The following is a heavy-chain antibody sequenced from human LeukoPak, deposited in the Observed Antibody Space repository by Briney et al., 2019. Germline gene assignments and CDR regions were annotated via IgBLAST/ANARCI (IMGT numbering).Heavy chain of an antibody. J-gene: IGHJ4*02. CDR2: IYSGGST. CDR1: GFTFGNYA. Sequence: GGSLRLSCAASGFTFGNYAMAWVRQAPGKGLEWVSVIYSGGSTYYADSVKGRFIISRDNSKNTVFLQMNSLRAEDTAVYYCAKWWGDWGQGTLVTVSS. V-gene: IGHV3-66*02. D-gene: IGHD2-8*01. CDR3: AKWWGD.